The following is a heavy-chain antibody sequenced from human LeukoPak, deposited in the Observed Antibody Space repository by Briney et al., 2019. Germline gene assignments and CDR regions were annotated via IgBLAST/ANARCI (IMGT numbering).Heavy chain of an antibody. V-gene: IGHV3-48*04. CDR2: ISEAI. CDR3: VREVGRPKTFFFDS. D-gene: IGHD3-16*01. CDR1: GFVFSRDN. J-gene: IGHJ4*02. Sequence: GGSLRLSCIASGFVFSRDNMNWVRRAPGKGLEWVAHISEAIYYADSVQGRFTISRDNVKNSLYLQMTNLRAEDTAIYYCVREVGRPKTFFFDSWGQGTLVTVSS.